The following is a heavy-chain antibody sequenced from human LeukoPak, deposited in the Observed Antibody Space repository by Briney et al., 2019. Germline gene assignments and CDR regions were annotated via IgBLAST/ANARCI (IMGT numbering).Heavy chain of an antibody. CDR2: ISSSSGYI. CDR1: GFTFSSYS. Sequence: GGSLRLSCAASGFTFSSYSMNWVRQAPGKGLEWVSSISSSSGYIYYADSVKGRFTISRDNAKNSLYLQMNSLRAEDTAVYYCAKDERDALDIWGQGTMVTVSS. CDR3: AKDERDALDI. V-gene: IGHV3-21*04. J-gene: IGHJ3*02.